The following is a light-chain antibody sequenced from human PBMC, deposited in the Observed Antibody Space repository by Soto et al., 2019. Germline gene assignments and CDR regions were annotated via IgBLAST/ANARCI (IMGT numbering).Light chain of an antibody. Sequence: QAVVTQPPSASGTPGQRVTFSCSGSSSNIGSNYVYWYQQLPGTAPKLLIYRNNQRPSGVPDRFSGSKSGTSASLAISGLRSEDEADYYCAAWDDSLSGYVVFGGGTKLTVL. J-gene: IGLJ2*01. V-gene: IGLV1-47*01. CDR1: SSNIGSNY. CDR3: AAWDDSLSGYVV. CDR2: RNN.